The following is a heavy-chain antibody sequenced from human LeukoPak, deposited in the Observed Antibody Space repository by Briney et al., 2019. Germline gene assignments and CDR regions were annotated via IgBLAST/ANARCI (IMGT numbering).Heavy chain of an antibody. CDR1: GGSISSYY. V-gene: IGHV4-59*12. CDR3: ARDLGYFDY. Sequence: SETLSLTCTVSGGSISSYYWSWIRQPPGKGLEWIGYIYYSGSTNYNPSLKSRVTISVDTSKNQFSLKLSSVTAADTAVYYCARDLGYFDYWGQGTLVTVSS. J-gene: IGHJ4*02. CDR2: IYYSGST. D-gene: IGHD3-16*01.